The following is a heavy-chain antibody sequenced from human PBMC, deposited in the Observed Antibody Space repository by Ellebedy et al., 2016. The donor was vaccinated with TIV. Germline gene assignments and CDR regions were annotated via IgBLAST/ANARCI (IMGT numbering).Heavy chain of an antibody. V-gene: IGHV4-61*01. CDR1: GGSVSSGSYY. CDR2: IYYSGST. J-gene: IGHJ4*01. D-gene: IGHD6-13*01. CDR3: ARDFSEYGYSSSWTFDY. Sequence: PSETLSLTCTVSGGSVSSGSYYWSWIRQPPGKGLEWIGYIYYSGSTNYNPSLKSRATISVDTSKNQFSLKLSSVTAADTAVYYCARDFSEYGYSSSWTFDYWGQGTLVTVSS.